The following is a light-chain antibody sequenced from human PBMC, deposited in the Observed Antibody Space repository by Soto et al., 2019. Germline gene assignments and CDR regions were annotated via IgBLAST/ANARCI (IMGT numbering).Light chain of an antibody. CDR3: QQYNNWPPRAWT. J-gene: IGKJ1*01. V-gene: IGKV3-15*01. CDR2: GAS. CDR1: QSVSSN. Sequence: EIVMTQSPATLSLSPGERATLSCRASQSVSSNLAWYQQKHGQAPRLLIYGASTRATGIPARFSGSGSGTEFTLTISSLQSEDFAVYYCQQYNNWPPRAWTFGQGTKVEIK.